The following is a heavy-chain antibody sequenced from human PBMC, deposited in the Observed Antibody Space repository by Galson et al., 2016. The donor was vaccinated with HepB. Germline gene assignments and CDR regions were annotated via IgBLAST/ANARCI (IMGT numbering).Heavy chain of an antibody. CDR1: GFTVSRNY. CDR2: IYSGGNT. Sequence: SLRLSCAASGFTVSRNYMSWVRQAPGKGLECVSVIYSGGNTYYADSVKGRFTISRDNSKNTLYLQLNSLRVEDTAVYYCARKTETTGPGDYWGQGTLVTVSS. J-gene: IGHJ4*02. V-gene: IGHV3-66*01. CDR3: ARKTETTGPGDY. D-gene: IGHD1-1*01.